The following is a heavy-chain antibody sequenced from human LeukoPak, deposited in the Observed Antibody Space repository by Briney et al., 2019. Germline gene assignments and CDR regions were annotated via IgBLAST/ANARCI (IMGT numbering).Heavy chain of an antibody. J-gene: IGHJ4*02. CDR2: IVVGSGNT. CDR3: AAPSGKGGYGYLRFDY. Sequence: SVKVSCKASGFTFTISAVQWVRQARGQRLEWIGWIVVGSGNTNYAQKFQERVTITRDMSTSTAYMELSSLRSEDTAVYYCAAPSGKGGYGYLRFDYWGQGTLVTVSS. D-gene: IGHD5-12*01. CDR1: GFTFTISA. V-gene: IGHV1-58*01.